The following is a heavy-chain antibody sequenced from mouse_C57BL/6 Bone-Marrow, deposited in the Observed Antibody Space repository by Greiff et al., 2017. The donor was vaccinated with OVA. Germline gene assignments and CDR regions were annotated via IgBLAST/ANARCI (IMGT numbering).Heavy chain of an antibody. CDR1: GFSLSTFGMG. Sequence: QVTLKECGPGILQPSQTLSLTCSFSGFSLSTFGMGVGWIRQPSGKGLEWLAHIWWDDDKYYNPALKSRLSISKDTSKIQVLLKSANVDNADTATYYCARIVPYAMDYWGQGTSVTVSS. CDR2: IWWDDDK. CDR3: ARIVPYAMDY. V-gene: IGHV8-8*01. J-gene: IGHJ4*01.